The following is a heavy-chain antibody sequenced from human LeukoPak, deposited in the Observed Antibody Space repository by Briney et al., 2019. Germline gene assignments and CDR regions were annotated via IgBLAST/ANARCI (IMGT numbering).Heavy chain of an antibody. CDR3: ATEQSRAFDP. CDR2: IKQDGSDK. CDR1: GFTFSNYW. J-gene: IGHJ5*02. D-gene: IGHD4-11*01. Sequence: GGSLRLSCAASGFTFSNYWMSWVRQAPGEGLEWVANIKQDGSDKYYVDSVKGRFTISRDNAKNSLYLQMDSLRVEDTAVYYCATEQSRAFDPWGQGTLVTVSS. V-gene: IGHV3-7*03.